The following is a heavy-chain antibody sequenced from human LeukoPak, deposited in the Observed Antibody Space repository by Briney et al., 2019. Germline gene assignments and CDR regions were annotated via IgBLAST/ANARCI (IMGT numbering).Heavy chain of an antibody. V-gene: IGHV4-34*01. CDR3: ARYLPYWYFDL. J-gene: IGHJ2*01. Sequence: SETLFLTCAVYGGSFSGYYWSWIRQPPGKGLEWIGEINHSGSTNYNPSLKSRVTISVDTSKNQFSLKLSSVTAADTAVYYCARYLPYWYFDLWGRGTLVTVSS. D-gene: IGHD2/OR15-2a*01. CDR2: INHSGST. CDR1: GGSFSGYY.